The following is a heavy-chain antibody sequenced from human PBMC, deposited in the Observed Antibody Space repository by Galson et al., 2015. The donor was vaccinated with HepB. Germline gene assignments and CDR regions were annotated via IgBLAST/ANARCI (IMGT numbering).Heavy chain of an antibody. CDR1: GYSFTSYW. D-gene: IGHD3-22*01. V-gene: IGHV5-51*01. CDR2: IYPGDSDT. Sequence: QSGAEVKKPGESLKISCKGSGYSFTSYWIGWVRQMPGKGLEWMGIIYPGDSDTRYSPSFQGQVTISADKSISTAYLQWSSLKASDTAMYYCARLYYYDSSGYYPDAFDIWGQGTMVTVSS. J-gene: IGHJ3*02. CDR3: ARLYYYDSSGYYPDAFDI.